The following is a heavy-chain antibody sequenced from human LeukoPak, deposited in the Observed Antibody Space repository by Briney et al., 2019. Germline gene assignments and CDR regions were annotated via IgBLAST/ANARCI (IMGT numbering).Heavy chain of an antibody. CDR2: MNPNSGNT. D-gene: IGHD5-12*01. CDR3: ARDYGYGDY. J-gene: IGHJ4*02. Sequence: ASVKVSCKASGYTFTSYDINWVRQATGQGLEWMGWMNPNSGNTSYAQKFQGRVTMTRDMSTSTVYMELSSLRSEDTAVYYCARDYGYGDYWGQGTLVTVSS. V-gene: IGHV1-8*02. CDR1: GYTFTSYD.